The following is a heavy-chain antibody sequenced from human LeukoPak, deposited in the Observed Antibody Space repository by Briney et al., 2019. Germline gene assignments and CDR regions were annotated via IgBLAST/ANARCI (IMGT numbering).Heavy chain of an antibody. Sequence: ASVTVSCKASGYTFTGYYMHWVRQAPGQGLEWMGWINPNSGGTNYAQKFQGRVTMTRDTSISTAYMELSRLRSDDTAVYYCARVQWLAPQYYFDYWGQGTLVTVSS. V-gene: IGHV1-2*02. CDR2: INPNSGGT. J-gene: IGHJ4*02. CDR3: ARVQWLAPQYYFDY. D-gene: IGHD6-19*01. CDR1: GYTFTGYY.